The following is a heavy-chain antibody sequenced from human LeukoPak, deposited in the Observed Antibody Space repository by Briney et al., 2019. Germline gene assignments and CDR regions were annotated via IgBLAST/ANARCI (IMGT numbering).Heavy chain of an antibody. Sequence: GGSLRLSCAASGFTFSSYSMNWVRQAPGEGQEWVSSISSSSSYIYYADSVKGRFTISKDNAKNSLYLKMNSLRAEDTAVYYCARVKCGSYFNYYYGMDVWGQGTTVTVSS. CDR3: ARVKCGSYFNYYYGMDV. J-gene: IGHJ6*02. V-gene: IGHV3-21*01. CDR1: GFTFSSYS. CDR2: ISSSSSYI. D-gene: IGHD1-26*01.